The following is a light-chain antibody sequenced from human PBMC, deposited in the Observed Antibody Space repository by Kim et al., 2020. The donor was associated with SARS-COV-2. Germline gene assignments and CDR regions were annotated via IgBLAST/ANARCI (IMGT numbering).Light chain of an antibody. CDR2: KIS. Sequence: QPASSSCTTSPCLTHRDVITYLGWLQLRPGQPPRLLTYKISNRFSGVPDRFSGSGAGTDFTLKISRVEAEDVAVYYCMQATHFPYTLGQGTKLEI. J-gene: IGKJ2*01. V-gene: IGKV2-24*01. CDR3: MQATHFPYT. CDR1: PCLTHRDVITY.